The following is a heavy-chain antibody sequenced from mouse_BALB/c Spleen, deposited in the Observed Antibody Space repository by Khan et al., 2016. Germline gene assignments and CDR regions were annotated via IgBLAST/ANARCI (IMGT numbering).Heavy chain of an antibody. J-gene: IGHJ4*01. Sequence: QVQLQQPGAELMKPGASVKISCKATGYTFSSYWIEWVKQRPGHGLEWIGEILPGTGNTNYNEKFKGKATFTADTSSNTAYMQLSSLTSEDSAVYYCARAVYGHYYAMDYWGQGTSVTVSS. CDR1: GYTFSSYW. D-gene: IGHD1-1*02. CDR3: ARAVYGHYYAMDY. V-gene: IGHV1-9*01. CDR2: ILPGTGNT.